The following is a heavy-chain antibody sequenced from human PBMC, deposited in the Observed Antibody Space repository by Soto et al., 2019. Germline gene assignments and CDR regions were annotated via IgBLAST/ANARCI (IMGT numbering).Heavy chain of an antibody. Sequence: SETLSLTCAVYDGSFTGFHWTWIRRPPGKGLEWIGEIKHSGSTNYNPSLTRRVTISVDTSRNQFSLKLNSVTAADTAVYYCARGVPFGHYSMDVWGQGTTVTVSS. V-gene: IGHV4-34*01. CDR1: DGSFTGFH. CDR2: IKHSGST. D-gene: IGHD3-3*01. CDR3: ARGVPFGHYSMDV. J-gene: IGHJ6*02.